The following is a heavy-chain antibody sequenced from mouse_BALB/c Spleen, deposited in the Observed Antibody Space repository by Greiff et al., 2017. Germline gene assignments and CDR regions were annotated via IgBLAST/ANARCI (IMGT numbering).Heavy chain of an antibody. CDR1: GYSITSDYA. D-gene: IGHD1-1*02. CDR2: ISYSGST. CDR3: ARAGGYDAMDY. V-gene: IGHV3-2*02. Sequence: ESGPGLVKPSQSLSLTCTVTGYSITSDYAWNWIRQFPGNKLEWMGYISYSGSTSYNPSLKSRISITRDTSKNQFFLQLNSVTTEDTATYYCARAGGYDAMDYWGQGTSVTVSS. J-gene: IGHJ4*01.